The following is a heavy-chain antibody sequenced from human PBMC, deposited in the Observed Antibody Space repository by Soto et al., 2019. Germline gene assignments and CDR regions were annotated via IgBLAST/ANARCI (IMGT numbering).Heavy chain of an antibody. J-gene: IGHJ5*02. Sequence: QVQLQESGPGLVKPSQTLSLTCTVSGGSISGGGYYWSWIRQHPGKGLEWIGYIYYSGSTYYNPSLKSRVTISVDTSKNQFSLKLSSVTAADTAVYYCARGGDIRIFGPGWFDPWGQGTLVTVSS. V-gene: IGHV4-31*03. CDR1: GGSISGGGYY. D-gene: IGHD3-3*01. CDR2: IYYSGST. CDR3: ARGGDIRIFGPGWFDP.